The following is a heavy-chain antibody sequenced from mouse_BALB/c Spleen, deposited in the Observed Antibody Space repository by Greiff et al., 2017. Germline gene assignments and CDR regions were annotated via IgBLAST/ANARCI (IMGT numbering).Heavy chain of an antibody. D-gene: IGHD1-3*01. CDR2: IYPGSGST. CDR1: GYNFTSYW. V-gene: IGHV1-55*01. CDR3: ARSGNYFDY. Sequence: VQLQQPGAELVKPGTSVKLSCKASGYNFTSYWINWVKLRPGQGLEWIGDIYPGSGSTNYNEKFKSKATLTVDTSSSTAYMQLSSLASEDSALYYCARSGNYFDYWGQGTTLTVSS. J-gene: IGHJ2*01.